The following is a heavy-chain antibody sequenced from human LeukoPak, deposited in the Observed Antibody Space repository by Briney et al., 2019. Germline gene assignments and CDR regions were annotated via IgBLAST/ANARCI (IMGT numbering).Heavy chain of an antibody. J-gene: IGHJ4*02. D-gene: IGHD6-6*01. CDR1: GGSFSGYY. V-gene: IGHV4-34*01. Sequence: SETLSLTCAVYGGSFSGYYWSWIRQPPGKGLEWIGEINHSGSTNYNPSLKSRVTISVDTSKNQFSLKLSSVTAADTAVYYCARGPAARNPFDYWGQGTLVTVSS. CDR2: INHSGST. CDR3: ARGPAARNPFDY.